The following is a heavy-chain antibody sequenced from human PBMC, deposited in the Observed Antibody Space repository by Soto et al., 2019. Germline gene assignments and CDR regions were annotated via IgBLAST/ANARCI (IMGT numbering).Heavy chain of an antibody. CDR2: ISSSSSYI. D-gene: IGHD7-27*01. CDR1: GFTFSSYS. J-gene: IGHJ4*02. V-gene: IGHV3-21*01. CDR3: ARDRSGAGTLN. Sequence: GGSLRLSCAASGFTFSSYSMNWVRQAPGKGLEWVSSISSSSSYIYYADSVKGRFTISRDNAKNSLYLQMNSLRAEDTAVYYCARDRSGAGTLNWGQGTLVTVSS.